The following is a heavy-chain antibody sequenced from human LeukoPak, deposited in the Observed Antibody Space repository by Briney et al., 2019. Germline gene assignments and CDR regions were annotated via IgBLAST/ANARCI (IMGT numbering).Heavy chain of an antibody. CDR2: IHYSGST. CDR3: ARETFYFDSSGSIRGGYFDY. V-gene: IGHV4-59*08. CDR1: GGSISSYY. Sequence: SSETLSLTCTVSGGSISSYYWSWIRQPPGKGLEWIGYIHYSGSTNYNPSLKSRVSISVDTSKNQFSLKLSSVNAADTAVFYCARETFYFDSSGSIRGGYFDYWGQGTLVTVSS. D-gene: IGHD3-22*01. J-gene: IGHJ4*02.